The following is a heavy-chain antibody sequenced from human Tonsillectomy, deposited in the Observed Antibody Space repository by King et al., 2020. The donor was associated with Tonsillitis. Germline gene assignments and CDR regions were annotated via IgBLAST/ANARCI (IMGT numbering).Heavy chain of an antibody. D-gene: IGHD2-2*02. J-gene: IGHJ6*03. Sequence: EVQLLESGGGLVQPGGSLRLSCAASGFTFSSYAMSWVRQAPGKGLEWVSAISGSGGSTYYADSVKGRFTISRDNSKNTLYLQMNSLRAEDTAVYYCAKGGGCSSTSCYTNYYYYMDVWGKGTTVTVSS. CDR2: ISGSGGST. V-gene: IGHV3-23*01. CDR1: GFTFSSYA. CDR3: AKGGGCSSTSCYTNYYYYMDV.